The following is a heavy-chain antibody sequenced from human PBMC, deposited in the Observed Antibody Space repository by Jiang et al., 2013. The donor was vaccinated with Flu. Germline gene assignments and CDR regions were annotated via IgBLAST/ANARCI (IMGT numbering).Heavy chain of an antibody. Sequence: VQLLESGGGVVQPGRSLRLSCAASGFTFSSYGMHWVRQAPGKGLEWVAVISYDGSNKYYADSVKGRFAISRDNSKNTLYLQMNSLRAEDTAVYYCAKERARYYGSGSYVPWFDPGAREPWSPSPQ. V-gene: IGHV3-30*18. CDR1: GFTFSSYG. D-gene: IGHD3-10*01. CDR2: ISYDGSNK. J-gene: IGHJ5*02. CDR3: AKERARYYGSGSYVPWFDP.